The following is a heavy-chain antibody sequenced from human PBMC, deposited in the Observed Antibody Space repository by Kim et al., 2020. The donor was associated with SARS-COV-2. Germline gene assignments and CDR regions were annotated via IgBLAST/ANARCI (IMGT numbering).Heavy chain of an antibody. CDR1: GFTFSSYI. V-gene: IGHV3-23*01. D-gene: IGHD6-6*01. Sequence: GGSLRLSCAASGFTFSSYIISWVRQAPGKGLEWVSAIGGSGSSSYFANSVKGRFTISRDNSKNTLLLQMNSLRADDTALYYCAKGTEFSSASGFDYWGPG. J-gene: IGHJ4*02. CDR3: AKGTEFSSASGFDY. CDR2: IGGSGSSS.